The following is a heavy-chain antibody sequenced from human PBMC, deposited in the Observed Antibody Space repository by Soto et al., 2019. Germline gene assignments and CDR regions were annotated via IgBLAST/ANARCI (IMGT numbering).Heavy chain of an antibody. J-gene: IGHJ5*02. V-gene: IGHV3-74*01. CDR3: ARVKSGSYDWFDP. CDR1: GFTFSSYW. CDR2: INTDGSRT. D-gene: IGHD3-10*01. Sequence: EVQLVESGGGLVQPGGSLRLSCAASGFTFSSYWMHWVRQAPGKGLVWVSRINTDGSRTSYADSVKGRFTISRDNAKNTVYRQMNSLRAEETAVYYCARVKSGSYDWFDPWGQGTLVTVSS.